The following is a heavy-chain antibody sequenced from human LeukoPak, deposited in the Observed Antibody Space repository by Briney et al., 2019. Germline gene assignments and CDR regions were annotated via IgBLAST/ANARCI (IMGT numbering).Heavy chain of an antibody. CDR3: ARDILEAAAGSGVY. J-gene: IGHJ4*02. Sequence: MSGGSLRLSCAASGFTFSDYYMSWIRQAPGKGLEWVSYISSSGSTIYYADSVKGRFTISRDNAKNSLYLQMNSLRAEDTAVYYCARDILEAAAGSGVYWGQGTLVTVSS. CDR1: GFTFSDYY. V-gene: IGHV3-11*04. CDR2: ISSSGSTI. D-gene: IGHD6-13*01.